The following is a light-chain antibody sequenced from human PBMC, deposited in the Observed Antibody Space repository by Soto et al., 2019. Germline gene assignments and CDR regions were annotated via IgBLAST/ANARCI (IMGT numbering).Light chain of an antibody. Sequence: VMTQSPATLSVSPGERATLSCRASQTVHNNYLAWYQQKPGQAPRLLIYGISARATGIPARFSCSGSGTEFTLTINSLQSEDFAVYYCQQYTNWPITFGQGTRLEIK. CDR1: QTVHNN. V-gene: IGKV3-15*01. CDR2: GIS. J-gene: IGKJ5*01. CDR3: QQYTNWPIT.